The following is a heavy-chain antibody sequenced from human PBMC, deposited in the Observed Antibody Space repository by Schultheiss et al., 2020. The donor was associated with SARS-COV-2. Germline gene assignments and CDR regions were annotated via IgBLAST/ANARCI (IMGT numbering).Heavy chain of an antibody. CDR3: ARSEQSYGSFDY. V-gene: IGHV4-59*08. CDR1: GGSISSYY. CDR2: IYYSGST. J-gene: IGHJ4*02. Sequence: SETLSLTCTVSGGSISSYYWSWIRQPPGKGLEWIGYIYYSGSTNYNPSLKSRVTISVDRSKNQFSLKLSSVTAADTAVYYCARSEQSYGSFDYWGQGTLVTVSS. D-gene: IGHD5-18*01.